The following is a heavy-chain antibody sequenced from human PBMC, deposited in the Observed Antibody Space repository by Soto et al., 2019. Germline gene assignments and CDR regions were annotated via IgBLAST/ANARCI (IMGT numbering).Heavy chain of an antibody. V-gene: IGHV4-30-4*01. Sequence: SETLSLTWPVAGGSISSEYYHLTWNRQAPGKGLEWIGYIHYSGSVHYNPSLQSRLTMSVDTSKNLFSLKLSSVTAADTAVYFCAREDDGGDRDYYGLDVWGQGTTVTVSS. D-gene: IGHD2-21*02. J-gene: IGHJ6*02. CDR3: AREDDGGDRDYYGLDV. CDR2: IHYSGSV. CDR1: GGSISSEYYH.